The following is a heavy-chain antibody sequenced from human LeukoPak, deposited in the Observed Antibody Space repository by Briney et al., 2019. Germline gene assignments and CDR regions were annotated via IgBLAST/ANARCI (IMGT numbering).Heavy chain of an antibody. J-gene: IGHJ6*02. D-gene: IGHD2-15*01. Sequence: ASVTVSFMASGYTFTSHSVHWVRQAPGQGLEWMGVISPGDGRITYSQKFQGGVTLTSDPSTSTVFMDLRGLRSEDTAVFYCARQQEVTADSFYYAMDVWGQGTTVTVSS. CDR1: GYTFTSHS. V-gene: IGHV1-46*01. CDR3: ARQQEVTADSFYYAMDV. CDR2: ISPGDGRI.